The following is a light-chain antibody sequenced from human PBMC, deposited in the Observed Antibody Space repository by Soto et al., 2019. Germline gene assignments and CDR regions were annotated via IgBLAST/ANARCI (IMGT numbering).Light chain of an antibody. CDR2: KAS. V-gene: IGKV1-5*03. Sequence: DIQMTQSPSTLSGSVGDRVTITCRASQTISSWLAWYQQKPGKAPKLLIYKASTLKSGVPSRFSGSGSGTEFTRTISSLQPDEFATYYCQHYNSYSEAFGQGTKVERK. J-gene: IGKJ1*01. CDR1: QTISSW. CDR3: QHYNSYSEA.